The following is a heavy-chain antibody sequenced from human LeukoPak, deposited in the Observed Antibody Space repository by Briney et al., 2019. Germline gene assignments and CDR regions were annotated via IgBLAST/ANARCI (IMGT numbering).Heavy chain of an antibody. V-gene: IGHV3-21*01. CDR2: ISSSSSYI. CDR1: GFTFSSYS. CDR3: ARAGVGPRDAFDI. J-gene: IGHJ3*02. Sequence: PGGSLRLFCAASGFTFSSYSMNWVRQAPGKGLEWVSSISSSSSYIYYADSVKGRFTISRDNAKNSLYLQMNSLRAEDTAVYYCARAGVGPRDAFDIWGQGTMVTVSS. D-gene: IGHD3-10*01.